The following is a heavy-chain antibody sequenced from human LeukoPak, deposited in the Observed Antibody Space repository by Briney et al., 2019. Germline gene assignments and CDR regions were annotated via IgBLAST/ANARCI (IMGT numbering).Heavy chain of an antibody. V-gene: IGHV3-21*01. CDR3: ARGAYTAMVTSFDY. D-gene: IGHD5-18*01. Sequence: GGSLRLSCAASGFTFSSYGMNWVRQAPGQGLEWVSSISSSSSYIYYADSVKGRFTISRDNAKNSLYLQMNSLRAEDTAVYYCARGAYTAMVTSFDYWGQGTLVTVSS. CDR1: GFTFSSYG. J-gene: IGHJ4*02. CDR2: ISSSSSYI.